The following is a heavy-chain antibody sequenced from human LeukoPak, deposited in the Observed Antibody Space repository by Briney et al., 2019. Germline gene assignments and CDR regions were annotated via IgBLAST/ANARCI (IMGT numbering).Heavy chain of an antibody. V-gene: IGHV5-51*01. J-gene: IGHJ2*01. CDR1: GYSFTNYW. CDR2: FYPGGSDV. CDR3: ARRWDYYDSSDGYFDL. D-gene: IGHD3-22*01. Sequence: GESLKISCKGSGYSFTNYWIGWVRQMPGKGLEWMGLFYPGGSDVRNSPSFQGQVTMSGDTSISTAYLQWSSLKASDTAMYYCARRWDYYDSSDGYFDLWGRGTLVTVSS.